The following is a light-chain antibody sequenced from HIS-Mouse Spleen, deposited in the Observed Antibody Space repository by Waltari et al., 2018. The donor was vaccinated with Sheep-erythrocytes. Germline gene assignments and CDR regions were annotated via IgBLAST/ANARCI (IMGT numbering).Light chain of an antibody. J-gene: IGKJ3*01. Sequence: EIVLTQSPGTLALSPGERATLPGRASQSVSSSYLAWYQQKPGQAPRLLIYGASSRATGIPDRFSGSGSGTDFTLTISRLEPEDFAVYYCQQYGSSRQQTFTFGPGTKVDIK. CDR3: QQYGSSRQQTFT. CDR2: GAS. V-gene: IGKV3-20*01. CDR1: QSVSSSY.